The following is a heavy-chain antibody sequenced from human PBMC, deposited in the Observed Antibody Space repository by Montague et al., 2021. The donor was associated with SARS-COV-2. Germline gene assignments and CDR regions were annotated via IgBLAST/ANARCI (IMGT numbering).Heavy chain of an antibody. CDR3: AREKADCIVVGTSIRVGYGMDV. Sequence: SETLSLTCTVFGGSISSSSYYWGWIRQPPGKGLEWIGSTYYSGSTYYNPTLKIRVTISVDAYKSQFSLKLGTVTAADLAVYDCAREKADCIVVGTSIRVGYGMDVWGQGTTVTVSS. D-gene: IGHD2-2*01. J-gene: IGHJ6*02. CDR1: GGSISSSSYY. CDR2: TYYSGST. V-gene: IGHV4-39*07.